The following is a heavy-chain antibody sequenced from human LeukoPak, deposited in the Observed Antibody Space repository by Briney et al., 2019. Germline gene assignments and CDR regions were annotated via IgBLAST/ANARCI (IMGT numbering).Heavy chain of an antibody. Sequence: GGSLRLSCAASGFTFSSYSMNWVRQAPGKGLEWVSSISSSSSYIYYADSVKGRFTISRDSAKNSLYLQMNSLRAEDTAVYYCARLLDYYDSSGYDPLDWFDPWGQGTLVTVSS. CDR1: GFTFSSYS. J-gene: IGHJ5*02. D-gene: IGHD3-22*01. CDR2: ISSSSSYI. CDR3: ARLLDYYDSSGYDPLDWFDP. V-gene: IGHV3-21*01.